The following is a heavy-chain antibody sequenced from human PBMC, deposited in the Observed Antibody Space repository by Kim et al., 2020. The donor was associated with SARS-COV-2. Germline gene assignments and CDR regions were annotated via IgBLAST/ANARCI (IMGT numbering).Heavy chain of an antibody. CDR2: FDPEDGET. CDR3: ATAHMGGYSSSWYTY. CDR1: GYTLTELS. J-gene: IGHJ4*02. D-gene: IGHD6-13*01. V-gene: IGHV1-24*01. Sequence: ASVKVSCRVSGYTLTELSMHWVRQAPGKGLEWMGGFDPEDGETIYAQKFQGRVTMTEDTSTDTAYMELSSLRSEDTAVYYCATAHMGGYSSSWYTYWGQGTLVTVSS.